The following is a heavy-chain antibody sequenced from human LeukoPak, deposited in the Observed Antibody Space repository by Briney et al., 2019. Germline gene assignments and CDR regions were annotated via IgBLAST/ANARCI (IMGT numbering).Heavy chain of an antibody. Sequence: SETLSLTCTVSGGSISSRSYYWGWIRQPPGKGLEWIGSIHYSGSTYYNPSLKSRLTISVDTSNNQFSLKLSSVTAADTAVYYCARLYCSGGNCYGAFDIWGQGTMVTVSS. CDR3: ARLYCSGGNCYGAFDI. CDR2: IHYSGST. V-gene: IGHV4-39*01. J-gene: IGHJ3*02. CDR1: GGSISSRSYY. D-gene: IGHD2-15*01.